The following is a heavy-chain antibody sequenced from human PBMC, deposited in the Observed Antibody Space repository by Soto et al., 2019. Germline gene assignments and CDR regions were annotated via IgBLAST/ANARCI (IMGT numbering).Heavy chain of an antibody. J-gene: IGHJ5*02. Sequence: SVKVSCKASGGTFSSYAISWVRQAPGQGLEWMGGIIPIFGTANYAQKFQGRVTITADESTSTAYMELSSLRSEDTAVYYCASAYDFWSGYYPNWFDPWGQGTLVTVSS. CDR2: IIPIFGTA. D-gene: IGHD3-3*01. CDR1: GGTFSSYA. V-gene: IGHV1-69*13. CDR3: ASAYDFWSGYYPNWFDP.